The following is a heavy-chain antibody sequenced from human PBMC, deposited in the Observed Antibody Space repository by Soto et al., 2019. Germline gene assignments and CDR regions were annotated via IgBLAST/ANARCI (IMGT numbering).Heavy chain of an antibody. V-gene: IGHV4-4*07. CDR2: IYASGST. D-gene: IGHD2-2*01. Sequence: PSETLSLTCTVSGGSISSYYWSWIRQPPGKGLEWIGRIYASGSTNYNPSLKSRVTMSVDTSKKQFSLSLSSVTAADTAVYYCARSHCDRTSCYGYGMDVWGQGTTVTVSS. J-gene: IGHJ6*02. CDR3: ARSHCDRTSCYGYGMDV. CDR1: GGSISSYY.